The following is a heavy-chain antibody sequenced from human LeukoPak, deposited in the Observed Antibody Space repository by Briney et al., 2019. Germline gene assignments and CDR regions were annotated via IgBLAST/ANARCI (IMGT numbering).Heavy chain of an antibody. CDR1: GYSISSGYY. Sequence: SESLSLTCAVSGYSISSGYYWGWIRQPPGKGLGGGGSIYHSGSTYYNPSLKSRVTISVDTSKNQCSLKLSSVTDADTAVYYCARVVFGGVIVNYFDYWGQGTLVTVSS. J-gene: IGHJ4*02. CDR3: ARVVFGGVIVNYFDY. V-gene: IGHV4-38-2*01. D-gene: IGHD3-16*02. CDR2: IYHSGST.